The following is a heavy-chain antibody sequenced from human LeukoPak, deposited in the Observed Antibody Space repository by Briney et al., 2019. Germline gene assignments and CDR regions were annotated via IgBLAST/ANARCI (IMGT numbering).Heavy chain of an antibody. Sequence: GGSLRLSCAASGFTFSSYAMHWVRQAPGKGLEWVAVISYDGSNKYYADSVKGRFTISRDNSKNTLYLQMNSLRAEDTAVYYCARDRYSGYDLFMGLFDYWGQGTLVTVSS. CDR1: GFTFSSYA. CDR3: ARDRYSGYDLFMGLFDY. CDR2: ISYDGSNK. D-gene: IGHD5-12*01. V-gene: IGHV3-30-3*01. J-gene: IGHJ4*02.